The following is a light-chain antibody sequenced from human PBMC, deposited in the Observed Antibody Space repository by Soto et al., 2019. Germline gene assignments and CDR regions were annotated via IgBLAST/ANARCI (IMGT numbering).Light chain of an antibody. CDR3: QQYGSSRT. CDR2: GAS. Sequence: EIVLTQSPGTLSLSPGERATLSCRASQSVTSSYLAWYQQKPGQAPRLLIYGASNRATGIPDRFSGSGSGKDFTLTISRLEPEDFAVYYCQQYGSSRTFGLGTKVEIK. CDR1: QSVTSSY. J-gene: IGKJ1*01. V-gene: IGKV3-20*01.